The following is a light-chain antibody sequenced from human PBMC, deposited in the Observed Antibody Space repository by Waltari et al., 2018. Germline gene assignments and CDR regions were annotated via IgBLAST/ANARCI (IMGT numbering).Light chain of an antibody. CDR3: QNHERLPAM. CDR1: QSMSRY. J-gene: IGKJ1*01. V-gene: IGKV3-20*01. Sequence: EIVLTQSPGPLSLSPGESATLPCRASQSMSRYLAWSQQKPGQAPRLLIYAASSRATGIPDRFSGSGSGTDFSLTISRLEPEDFAVYYCQNHERLPAMFGQGTKVEIK. CDR2: AAS.